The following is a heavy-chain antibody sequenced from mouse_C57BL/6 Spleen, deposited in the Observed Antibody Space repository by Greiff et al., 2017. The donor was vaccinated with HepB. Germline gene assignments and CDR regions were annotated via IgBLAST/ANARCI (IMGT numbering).Heavy chain of an antibody. CDR1: GYTFTDYY. J-gene: IGHJ4*01. Sequence: EVQLQQSGPVLVKPGASVKMSCKASGYTFTDYYMNWVKQSHGKSLEWIGVINPYNGGTSYNQKFKGKATLTVDKSSSTAYMELNSLTSEDSAVYYCAMGGYAMDYWGQGTSVTVSS. V-gene: IGHV1-19*01. CDR3: AMGGYAMDY. CDR2: INPYNGGT.